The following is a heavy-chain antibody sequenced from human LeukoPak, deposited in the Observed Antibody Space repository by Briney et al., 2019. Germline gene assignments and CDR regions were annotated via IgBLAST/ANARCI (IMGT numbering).Heavy chain of an antibody. J-gene: IGHJ4*02. D-gene: IGHD6-25*01. Sequence: SETLSLTCTVSGGSISSYYWSWIRQPPGRGLEWIANIYHTGSTNYNPSLSSRVTISIDTAKNQFSLKLTSVTAADTAVYYCARRGRNSSGWQDYLWGQGTLVTVSS. CDR2: IYHTGST. V-gene: IGHV4-59*01. CDR1: GGSISSYY. CDR3: ARRGRNSSGWQDYL.